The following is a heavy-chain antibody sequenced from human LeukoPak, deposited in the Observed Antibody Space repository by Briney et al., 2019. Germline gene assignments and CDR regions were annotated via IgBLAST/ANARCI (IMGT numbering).Heavy chain of an antibody. CDR2: IYHSEIT. CDR1: GGSVSISSYY. V-gene: IGHV4-39*07. D-gene: IGHD2-2*01. Sequence: SETLSLTCTVSGGSVSISSYYWGWIRQPPGKGLEWIGSIYHSEITYYNPSLKSRVTISVDRSKNQFSLKLRSVTAADTAVYYCARVEYCGSTSCPGIYYWGQGTLVTVSS. J-gene: IGHJ4*02. CDR3: ARVEYCGSTSCPGIYY.